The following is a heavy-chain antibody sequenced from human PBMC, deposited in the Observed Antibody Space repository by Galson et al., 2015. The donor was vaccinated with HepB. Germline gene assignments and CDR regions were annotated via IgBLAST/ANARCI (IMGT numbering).Heavy chain of an antibody. CDR1: GFIFSSKS. CDR2: ISSSSSYI. D-gene: IGHD2-21*01. J-gene: IGHJ3*01. CDR3: ARDDWAD. V-gene: IGHV3-21*01. Sequence: SLRLSCAASGFIFSSKSMSWVRQAPGKGLEWVSSISSSSSYIYYADSVKGRFTISRDNAKNSLYLQMSSLRAEDTAVYYCARDDWADWGQGTMVTVSS.